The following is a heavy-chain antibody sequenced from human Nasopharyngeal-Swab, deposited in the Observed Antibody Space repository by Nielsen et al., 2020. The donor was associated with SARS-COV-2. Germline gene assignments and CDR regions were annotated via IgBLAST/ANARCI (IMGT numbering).Heavy chain of an antibody. CDR3: ARGEGGSGLYYYYGMDV. D-gene: IGHD1-26*01. V-gene: IGHV3-11*04. Sequence: WIRQPPGKGLEWVSYISSSGSTIYYADSVKGRFTISRDNAKNSLYLQMNSLRAEDTAVYYCARGEGGSGLYYYYGMDVWGQGTTVTVSS. J-gene: IGHJ6*02. CDR2: ISSSGSTI.